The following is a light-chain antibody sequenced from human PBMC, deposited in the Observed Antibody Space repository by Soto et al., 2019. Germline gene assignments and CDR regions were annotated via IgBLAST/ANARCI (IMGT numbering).Light chain of an antibody. Sequence: EIVLTQSPGTLSLSPGERATLSCRASQSVSSSYLAWYQQKPGQAPSLLIYDTSTRATGVPDRFSGSGSGTDFALTISRAEPEDFAIYFCQQYGSSPGTFGQGTKVDNK. V-gene: IGKV3-20*01. CDR3: QQYGSSPGT. CDR2: DTS. CDR1: QSVSSSY. J-gene: IGKJ1*01.